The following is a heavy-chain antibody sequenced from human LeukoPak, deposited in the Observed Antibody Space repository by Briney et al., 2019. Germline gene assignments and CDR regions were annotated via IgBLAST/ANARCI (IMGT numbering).Heavy chain of an antibody. J-gene: IGHJ4*02. Sequence: GGSLRLSCVVSGFSFDDYAMHWVRQGPAKALEWVSVISWDGNKVAYADSVKGRFTISRDNAKNSLYLQMTSLRPEDTAFYYCAKDRPVATTLHHFDHWGLGTLVTVSS. CDR1: GFSFDDYA. CDR2: ISWDGNKV. D-gene: IGHD1-26*01. V-gene: IGHV3-9*01. CDR3: AKDRPVATTLHHFDH.